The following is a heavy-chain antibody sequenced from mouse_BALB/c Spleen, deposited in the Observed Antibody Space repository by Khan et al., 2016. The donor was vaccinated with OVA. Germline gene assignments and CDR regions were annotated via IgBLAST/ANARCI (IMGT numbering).Heavy chain of an antibody. D-gene: IGHD1-1*02. V-gene: IGHV1-7*01. CDR3: ARRGLRWDFDY. CDR1: GYTVINYW. J-gene: IGHJ2*01. Sequence: QVQLQQSGAELAKPGASVKMSCKASGYTVINYWILWVKQRPGQGLEWIGYINPSTGYTEYNLNFKDKATLTADKSSSTAYMQLSSLTSEDSAVYYCARRGLRWDFDYWGQGTTLTVSS. CDR2: INPSTGYT.